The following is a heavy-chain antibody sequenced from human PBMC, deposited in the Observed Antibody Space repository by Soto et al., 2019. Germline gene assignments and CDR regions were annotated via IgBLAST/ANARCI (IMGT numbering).Heavy chain of an antibody. J-gene: IGHJ4*02. Sequence: QVQLVQSGAEVKKPGASVKVSCKASGYTFTSYDINWVRQAPGQGLEWMGWVNPNSVNTGYAQKFQGRVTMTRHTSIGTAYMGLSSLRSEDTAVYYWARTLCGDDVDDWGQGTLVSVSS. CDR1: GYTFTSYD. D-gene: IGHD4-17*01. V-gene: IGHV1-8*01. CDR2: VNPNSVNT. CDR3: ARTLCGDDVDD.